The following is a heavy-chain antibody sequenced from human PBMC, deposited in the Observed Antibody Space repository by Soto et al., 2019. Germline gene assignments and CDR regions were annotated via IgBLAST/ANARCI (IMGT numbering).Heavy chain of an antibody. V-gene: IGHV1-18*01. J-gene: IGHJ5*02. D-gene: IGHD3-3*01. CDR2: ISAYNGNT. CDR3: ARVPRWQDDFLDNWFDP. Sequence: QVQLVQSGAEVKKPGASVKVSCKASGYTFTSYGISWVRQAPGQGLEWMGWISAYNGNTNYAQKLQGRVTMTTDTATSTAYMELRSLRSHDTAVYYCARVPRWQDDFLDNWFDPWGQGTLVTVSS. CDR1: GYTFTSYG.